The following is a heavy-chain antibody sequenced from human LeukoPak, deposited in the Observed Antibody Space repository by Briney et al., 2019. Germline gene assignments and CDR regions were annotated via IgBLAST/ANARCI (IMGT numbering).Heavy chain of an antibody. CDR1: GGSISSYY. CDR2: IYYSGST. J-gene: IGHJ4*02. Sequence: SETLSLTCTVSGGSISSYYWSWIQQPPGKGLEWIGYIYYSGSTNYNPSLKSRVTISVDTSMNQFSLKLSSVTAADTAVYYCAREGTYDSSGYYLGAFDYWGQGTLVTVSS. V-gene: IGHV4-59*12. D-gene: IGHD3-22*01. CDR3: AREGTYDSSGYYLGAFDY.